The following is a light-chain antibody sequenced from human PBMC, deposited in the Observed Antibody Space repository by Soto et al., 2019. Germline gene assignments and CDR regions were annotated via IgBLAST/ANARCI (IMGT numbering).Light chain of an antibody. V-gene: IGLV2-14*01. CDR1: SSDVGGYNY. J-gene: IGLJ2*01. CDR2: EVS. Sequence: QSALTQPASVSGSPGQSITISCTGTSSDVGGYNYVSWYQQHPGKAPKFMIYEVSNRPSGVSDRFSGSKSGNTASLTISGLQAEDEADYYCSSYTGNNTLIFGGGTKLTVL. CDR3: SSYTGNNTLI.